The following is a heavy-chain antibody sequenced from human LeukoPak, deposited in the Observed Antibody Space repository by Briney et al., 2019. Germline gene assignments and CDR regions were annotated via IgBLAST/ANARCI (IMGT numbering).Heavy chain of an antibody. D-gene: IGHD2-2*01. CDR2: GDYSGGT. Sequence: SETLSLTCTVSGDSFTSVTDYWAWIRQPPGKGLEWIASGDYSGGTYYNPSLESRVAISADMSKNQFSLKLSSVTAADTAVYYCARSGPFHQYCSSSSCSPNWFDPWGQGTLVTVSS. CDR1: GDSFTSVTDY. V-gene: IGHV4-39*07. CDR3: ARSGPFHQYCSSSSCSPNWFDP. J-gene: IGHJ5*02.